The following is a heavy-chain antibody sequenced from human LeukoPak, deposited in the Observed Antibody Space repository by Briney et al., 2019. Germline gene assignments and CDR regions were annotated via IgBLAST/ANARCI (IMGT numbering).Heavy chain of an antibody. CDR1: GGTFSSYA. D-gene: IGHD5-18*01. CDR2: IIPIFGTA. J-gene: IGHJ4*02. Sequence: SVKVSCKAYGGTFSSYAISWVRQAPGQGLEWMGGIIPIFGTANYAQKFQGRVTITTDESTSTAYMELSSLRSEDTAVYYCARVDTAELKFDYWGQGTLVTVSS. V-gene: IGHV1-69*05. CDR3: ARVDTAELKFDY.